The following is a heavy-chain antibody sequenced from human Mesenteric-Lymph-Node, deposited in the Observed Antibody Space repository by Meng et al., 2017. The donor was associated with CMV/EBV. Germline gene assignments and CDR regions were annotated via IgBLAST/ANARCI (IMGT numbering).Heavy chain of an antibody. CDR1: GFTVSSNY. CDR2: IYSGGSTYGGST. CDR3: AKVRSSGWYYFDY. D-gene: IGHD6-19*01. Sequence: GESLKISCVASGFTVSSNYMSWVRQAPGKGLEWVSAIYSGGSTYGGSTYYADSVKGRFTISRDNSKNTLYLQMNSLRAEDTAVYYCAKVRSSGWYYFDYWGPGTLVTVSS. V-gene: IGHV3-53*01. J-gene: IGHJ4*02.